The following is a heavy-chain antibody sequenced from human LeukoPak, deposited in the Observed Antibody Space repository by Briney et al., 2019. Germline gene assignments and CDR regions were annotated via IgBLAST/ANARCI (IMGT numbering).Heavy chain of an antibody. CDR1: GGSMSRYY. CDR2: LYYSGST. J-gene: IGHJ4*02. V-gene: IGHV4-59*01. D-gene: IGHD3-3*02. CDR3: ARSSTGSYFDY. Sequence: SETLSLTCTVSGGSMSRYYWSWIRQPPGKGLEWIGYLYYSGSTKYNPSLKSRVTISVDTSKNQFSLKLSSVTAADTAVYYCARSSTGSYFDYWGQGTLVTVSS.